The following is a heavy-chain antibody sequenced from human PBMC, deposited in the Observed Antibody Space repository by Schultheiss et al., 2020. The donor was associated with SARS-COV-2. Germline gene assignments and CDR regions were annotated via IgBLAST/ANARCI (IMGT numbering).Heavy chain of an antibody. CDR2: IYYSGST. CDR1: GGSFSGYY. D-gene: IGHD4-17*01. CDR3: ARRDPYGDYGRLDY. Sequence: SETLSLTCAVYGGSFSGYYWSWIRQPPGKGLEWIGYIYYSGSTNYNPSLKSRVTISVDTSKNQFSLKLSSVTAADTAVYYCARRDPYGDYGRLDYWGQGTLVTVSS. V-gene: IGHV4-59*01. J-gene: IGHJ4*02.